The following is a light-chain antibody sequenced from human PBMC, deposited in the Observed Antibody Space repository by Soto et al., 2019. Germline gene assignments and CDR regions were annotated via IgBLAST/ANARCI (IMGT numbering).Light chain of an antibody. V-gene: IGKV3-15*01. CDR2: RAS. CDR3: QQYNNCSRT. Sequence: IQMTQSPATLSVSQEDRATLTCRASQSISSNLAWYQQKPGQAPRLLIYRASSRATGIPARFTGSGSGTEFTLTISSLQSEDFAAYYCQQYNNCSRTFGGGAKVDIK. CDR1: QSISSN. J-gene: IGKJ4*01.